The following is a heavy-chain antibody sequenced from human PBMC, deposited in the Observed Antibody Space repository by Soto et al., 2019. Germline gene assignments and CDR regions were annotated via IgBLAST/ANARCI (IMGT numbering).Heavy chain of an antibody. CDR2: ISSSSSYT. J-gene: IGHJ4*02. Sequence: EVQLVESGGGLVQPGGSLRLSCAASGFTFSTYSLTWVRQAPGKGLEWVSYISSSSSYTNYADSVKGRFTISRDNAKNSLYLQMNSLRAEDTAVYYCAREGGDYYDSSGADYWGQGTLVTVSS. CDR3: AREGGDYYDSSGADY. D-gene: IGHD3-22*01. V-gene: IGHV3-48*04. CDR1: GFTFSTYS.